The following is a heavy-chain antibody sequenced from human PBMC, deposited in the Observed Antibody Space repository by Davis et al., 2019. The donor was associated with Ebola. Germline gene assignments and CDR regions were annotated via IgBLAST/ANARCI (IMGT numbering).Heavy chain of an antibody. CDR1: GGSISSYY. CDR2: IYYSGST. V-gene: IGHV4-59*01. D-gene: IGHD6-13*01. J-gene: IGHJ4*02. Sequence: PSETLSLTCTVSGGSISSYYWNWIRQPPGKGLEWIGYIYYSGSTNYNPSLKSRVTISVDTSKNQFSLKLSSVTAADTAVYYCAGSSSYSLNFDYWGQGTLVTVSS. CDR3: AGSSSYSLNFDY.